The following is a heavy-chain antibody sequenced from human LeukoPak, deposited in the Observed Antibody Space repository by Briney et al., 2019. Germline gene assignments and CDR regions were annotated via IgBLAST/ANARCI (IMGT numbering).Heavy chain of an antibody. V-gene: IGHV1-8*01. CDR3: ARGSWGDQLLDY. D-gene: IGHD2-2*01. J-gene: IGHJ4*02. Sequence: ASVKVSCKASGYTFTNYAFNWVRQATGQGLEWMGWMNPNSDNTGYAQKFQGRVTMTRNTSISTVYMELSSLRSEDTAVYYCARGSWGDQLLDYWGQGTLVTVSS. CDR1: GYTFTNYA. CDR2: MNPNSDNT.